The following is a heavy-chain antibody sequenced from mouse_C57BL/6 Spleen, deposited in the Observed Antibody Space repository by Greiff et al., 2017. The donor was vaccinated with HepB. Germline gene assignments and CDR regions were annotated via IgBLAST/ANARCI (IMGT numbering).Heavy chain of an antibody. Sequence: VQLQQPGAELVKPGASVKLSCKASGYTFTSYWIHWVQQRPGRGLEWIGRIDPNSGGSKYNEKFKIKATLTVDKPSCTAYMQLSSRTSEDSAVYYGAISNYEYDGAMDYGGRGTSVTVSS. D-gene: IGHD2-4*01. CDR1: GYTFTSYW. CDR3: AISNYEYDGAMDY. J-gene: IGHJ4*01. CDR2: IDPNSGGS. V-gene: IGHV1-72*01.